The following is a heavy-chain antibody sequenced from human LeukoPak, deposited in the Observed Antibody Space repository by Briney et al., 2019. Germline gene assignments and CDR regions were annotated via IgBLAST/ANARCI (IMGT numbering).Heavy chain of an antibody. V-gene: IGHV1-24*01. CDR3: ARAPTVTTNFDY. D-gene: IGHD4-17*01. CDR2: FDPEDGET. Sequence: GASVKVSCKVSGYTLTELSMHWVRQAPGKGLEWMGGFDPEDGETIYAQKFHGRVTMTEDTSTDTAYMELSSLRSEDTAVYYCARAPTVTTNFDYWGQGTLVTVSS. CDR1: GYTLTELS. J-gene: IGHJ4*02.